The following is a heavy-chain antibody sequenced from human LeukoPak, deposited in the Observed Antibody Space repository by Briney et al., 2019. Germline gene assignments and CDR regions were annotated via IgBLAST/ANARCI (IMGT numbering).Heavy chain of an antibody. J-gene: IGHJ4*02. D-gene: IGHD3-22*01. CDR1: GYIFTDYY. CDR3: ARDPDDSSDSHFDY. V-gene: IGHV1-2*02. Sequence: ASVKVSCKASGYIFTDYYMHWVRQAPGQGLEWMGWIKANSGGTKYAQKFQGRVTMTRDTPISTAYMELSRLRSDDTAVYYCARDPDDSSDSHFDYWGQGTLVTVSS. CDR2: IKANSGGT.